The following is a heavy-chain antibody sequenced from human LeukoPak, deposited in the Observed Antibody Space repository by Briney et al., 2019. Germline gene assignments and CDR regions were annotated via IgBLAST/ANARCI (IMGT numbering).Heavy chain of an antibody. D-gene: IGHD5-24*01. CDR3: ARSPGRWLQSDY. J-gene: IGHJ4*02. CDR1: GFTFSSYG. CDR2: ISYDGSNK. V-gene: IGHV3-30*06. Sequence: GGSLRLSCAASGFTFSSYGMHWVRQAPGKGLEWVAVISYDGSNKYYADSVKGRFTISRDNSKNTLYLQMNSLRAEDTAVYYCARSPGRWLQSDYWGQGTLVTVSS.